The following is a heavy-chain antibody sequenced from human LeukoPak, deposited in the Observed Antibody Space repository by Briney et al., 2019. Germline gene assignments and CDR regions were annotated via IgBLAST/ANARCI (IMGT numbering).Heavy chain of an antibody. Sequence: ASVKVSCKASGYTFTSYAMHWVRQAPGQRLEWMGWINAGNGNTKYSQKFQGRVTMTRDTSTSTVYMELSSLRSEDTAVYYCARDGCSSRICSAGGNWFDPWGQGTLVTVSS. CDR1: GYTFTSYA. CDR3: ARDGCSSRICSAGGNWFDP. D-gene: IGHD2-2*01. J-gene: IGHJ5*02. CDR2: INAGNGNT. V-gene: IGHV1-3*01.